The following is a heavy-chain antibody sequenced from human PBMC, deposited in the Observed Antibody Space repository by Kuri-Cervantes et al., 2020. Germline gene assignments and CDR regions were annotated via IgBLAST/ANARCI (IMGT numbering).Heavy chain of an antibody. J-gene: IGHJ5*02. CDR2: TYYSGST. D-gene: IGHD2-15*01. CDR3: ARDGRCSGGSCYSP. CDR1: GGSISSGGYY. V-gene: IGHV4-31*03. Sequence: SETLSLTCTVSGGSISSGGYYWSWIRQHPGKGLEWIGYTYYSGSTYYNPSLKSRVTMSVDTSKNQFSLKLSSVTAADTAVYYCARDGRCSGGSCYSPWGQGTLVTVSS.